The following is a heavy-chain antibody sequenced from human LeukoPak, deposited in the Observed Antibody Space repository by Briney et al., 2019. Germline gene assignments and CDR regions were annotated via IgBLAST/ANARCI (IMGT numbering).Heavy chain of an antibody. CDR1: GFTFSSYS. CDR2: ISRSSSNI. Sequence: PGGSLRLSCAASGFTFSSYSMNWVRQAPGKGLEWVSSISRSSSNIYYADSVKGRFTISRDNSKNTLYLQMNSLRAEDTAVYYCAKGAHIVGATGGAFDIWGQGTMVTVSS. D-gene: IGHD1-26*01. J-gene: IGHJ3*02. CDR3: AKGAHIVGATGGAFDI. V-gene: IGHV3-21*01.